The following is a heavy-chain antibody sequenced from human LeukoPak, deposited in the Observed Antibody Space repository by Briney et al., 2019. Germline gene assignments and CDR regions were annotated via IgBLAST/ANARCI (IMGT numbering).Heavy chain of an antibody. V-gene: IGHV4-31*03. CDR3: AREDSGEYSFDY. J-gene: IGHJ4*02. D-gene: IGHD4-17*01. Sequence: SETLSLTCTVSGGSISSGGYYWSWIRQHPGKGLEWIGYIYHSGSTYYNPSLKSRVTISVDTSKNQFSLKLGSVTAADTAVYYCAREDSGEYSFDYWGQGTLVTVSS. CDR1: GGSISSGGYY. CDR2: IYHSGST.